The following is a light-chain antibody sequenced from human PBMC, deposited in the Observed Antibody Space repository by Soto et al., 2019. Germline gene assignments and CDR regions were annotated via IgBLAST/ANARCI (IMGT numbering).Light chain of an antibody. CDR1: LSVISSY. V-gene: IGKV3-20*01. J-gene: IGKJ1*01. CDR2: GAS. Sequence: EIVLTQSPGTLSLSPGERATLSCRASLSVISSYLAWYQQKPGQAPRLLIYGASSRATGIPDRFSGSGSGTDFTLTISRLEPEDFAVYYCQQYGSSPPTFGQGTKVEIK. CDR3: QQYGSSPPT.